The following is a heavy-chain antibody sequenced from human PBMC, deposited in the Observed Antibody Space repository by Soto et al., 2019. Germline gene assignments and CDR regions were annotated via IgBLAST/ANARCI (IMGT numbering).Heavy chain of an antibody. J-gene: IGHJ3*02. CDR2: ISSSSSYI. CDR3: ARDLEATALGVASDI. V-gene: IGHV3-21*01. D-gene: IGHD1-26*01. Sequence: GGSLRLSCAASGFTFSSYSMNWVRQAPGKGLEWVSSISSSSSYIYYADSVKGRFTISRDNAKNSLYLQMNSLRAEDTAVYYCARDLEATALGVASDIWGQGTMVTVSS. CDR1: GFTFSSYS.